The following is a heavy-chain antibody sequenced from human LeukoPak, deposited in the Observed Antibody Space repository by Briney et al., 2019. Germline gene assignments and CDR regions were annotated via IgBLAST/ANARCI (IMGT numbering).Heavy chain of an antibody. D-gene: IGHD3-10*01. V-gene: IGHV4-39*07. J-gene: IGHJ4*02. CDR3: ARVTYYYGSGSYPNFDY. CDR1: GGSISSSSYY. CDR2: IYYSGST. Sequence: SETLSLTCTVSGGSISSSSYYWGWIRQPPGKGLEWIGSIYYSGSTYYNPSLKSRVTISVDTSKNQFSLKLSSVTAADTAVYYCARVTYYYGSGSYPNFDYWGQGTLVTVSS.